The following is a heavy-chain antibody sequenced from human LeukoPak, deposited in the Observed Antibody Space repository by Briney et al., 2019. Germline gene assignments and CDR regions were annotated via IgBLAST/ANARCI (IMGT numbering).Heavy chain of an antibody. D-gene: IGHD4-17*01. Sequence: ASVKVSFKASGYTFTGYYMHWVRQAPGQGLEWMGWINPNSGGTNYAQKFQGRVTMTRDTSISTAYMELSRLRSDDTAVYYCAREGPTVTYFDYWGQGTLVTVSS. CDR1: GYTFTGYY. V-gene: IGHV1-2*02. CDR3: AREGPTVTYFDY. CDR2: INPNSGGT. J-gene: IGHJ4*02.